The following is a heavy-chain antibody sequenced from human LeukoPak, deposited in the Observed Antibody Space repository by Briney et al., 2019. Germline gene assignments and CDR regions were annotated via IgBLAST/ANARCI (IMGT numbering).Heavy chain of an antibody. D-gene: IGHD3-22*01. J-gene: IGHJ4*02. CDR1: GFTFSSYE. V-gene: IGHV3-48*03. CDR3: ARDSSVVQWLLPFDY. Sequence: QSGGSLRLSCAASGFTFSSYEMNWVRQTPGKGLEWVSYISSSGSTIYYADSVKGRFTISRDNAKNSLYLQMNSLRAEDAAVYYCARDSSVVQWLLPFDYWGQGTLVTVSS. CDR2: ISSSGSTI.